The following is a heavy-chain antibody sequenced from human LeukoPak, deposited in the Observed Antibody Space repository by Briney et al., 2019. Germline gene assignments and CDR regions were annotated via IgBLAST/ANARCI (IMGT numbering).Heavy chain of an antibody. J-gene: IGHJ4*02. CDR3: ARVYSSSRGNYLDY. CDR2: INAGNGNT. Sequence: ASVKVSCKASGHTFTTFAIHWVRQAPGQSLEWMGWINAGNGNTIYSQKFQGRVTITRDTSTSTAYMELSSLRSEDTAVYYCARVYSSSRGNYLDYWGQGTLVTVSS. D-gene: IGHD6-13*01. CDR1: GHTFTTFA. V-gene: IGHV1-3*01.